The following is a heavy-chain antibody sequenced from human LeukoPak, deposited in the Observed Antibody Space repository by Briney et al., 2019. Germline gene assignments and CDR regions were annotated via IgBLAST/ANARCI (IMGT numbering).Heavy chain of an antibody. Sequence: ASVKVSCKASGYTFTSYDINWVRQATGQGLEWMGWMNPNSGNTGYAQKFQGRVTMTRNISISTAYMELSSLRSEDTAVYYCARSIETLTYSSSWYFPVDYWGQGTLVTVSS. V-gene: IGHV1-8*01. CDR2: MNPNSGNT. CDR3: ARSIETLTYSSSWYFPVDY. D-gene: IGHD6-13*01. CDR1: GYTFTSYD. J-gene: IGHJ4*02.